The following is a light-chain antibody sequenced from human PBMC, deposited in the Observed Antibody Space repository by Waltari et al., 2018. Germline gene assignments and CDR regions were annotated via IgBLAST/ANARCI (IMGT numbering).Light chain of an antibody. Sequence: QSVLTQAPSASGTPGRGVTVSCSVRDSNIGANSVTWYQHVPGAAPKVLIYRSNQRPSGAPDRFSGSKSGTSASLAISGLRSEDEADYYCAAWDDRLDSYVFGTGTRVTVL. J-gene: IGLJ1*01. V-gene: IGLV1-44*01. CDR2: RSN. CDR1: DSNIGANS. CDR3: AAWDDRLDSYV.